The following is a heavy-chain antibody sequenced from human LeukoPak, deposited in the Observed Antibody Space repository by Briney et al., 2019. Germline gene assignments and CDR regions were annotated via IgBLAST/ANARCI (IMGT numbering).Heavy chain of an antibody. J-gene: IGHJ4*02. CDR3: ARLGARQMLEY. CDR2: IKRDGGQI. Sequence: PGGSLRLSCAASEFTFNSYWMSWVRQAPGKGLEWVANIKRDGGQISYLDSVKGRFTVSRDNAKNSLYLQMNSLRAEDTAVYYCARLGARQMLEYWGQGTLVTVSS. D-gene: IGHD4-17*01. CDR1: EFTFNSYW. V-gene: IGHV3-7*01.